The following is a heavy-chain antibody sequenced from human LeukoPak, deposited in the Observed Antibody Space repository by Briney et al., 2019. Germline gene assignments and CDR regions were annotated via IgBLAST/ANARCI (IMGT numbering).Heavy chain of an antibody. V-gene: IGHV1-18*01. D-gene: IGHD2-15*01. J-gene: IGHJ4*02. CDR3: ARDDSGGNSDY. Sequence: GPSVKVSCKASGYTFTSYGISWVRPAPGQGLEWVGWISAYNGNTNYAQKLQGRVTMTTDTSTSTAYMELRSLRSDDTAVYYCARDDSGGNSDYWGQGTLVTVSS. CDR2: ISAYNGNT. CDR1: GYTFTSYG.